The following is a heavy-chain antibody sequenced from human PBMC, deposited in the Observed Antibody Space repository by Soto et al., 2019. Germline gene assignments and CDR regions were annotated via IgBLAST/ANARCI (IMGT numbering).Heavy chain of an antibody. CDR2: IIPILGIA. Sequence: QVQLVQSGAEVKKPGSSVKVSCKASGGTFSSYTISWVRQAPGQGLEWMGRIIPILGIANYAQKFQGRVTXSADKSTSTAYMELSSLRSEDTAVYYCARGTGYFDYWGQGTLVTVSS. CDR3: ARGTGYFDY. J-gene: IGHJ4*02. CDR1: GGTFSSYT. V-gene: IGHV1-69*02.